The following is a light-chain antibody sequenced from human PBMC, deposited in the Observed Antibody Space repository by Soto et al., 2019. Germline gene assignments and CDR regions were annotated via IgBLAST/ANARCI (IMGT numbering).Light chain of an antibody. J-gene: IGKJ1*01. CDR2: GAS. Sequence: EILLTQSPDTLSLSPGERATLSCRAAQSVGTRLAWYQHKTGQAPRLLISGASSRATGIPDMFTGSGSETSFTLTISRLETEDFAVYYCHQYGSSPPTFGQGTKVEIK. CDR3: HQYGSSPPT. V-gene: IGKV3-20*01. CDR1: QSVGTR.